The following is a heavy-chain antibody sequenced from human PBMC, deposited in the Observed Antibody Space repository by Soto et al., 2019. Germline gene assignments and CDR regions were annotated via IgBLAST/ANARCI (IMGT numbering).Heavy chain of an antibody. CDR2: IIPIFGTA. V-gene: IGHV1-69*13. D-gene: IGHD3-22*01. J-gene: IGHJ4*02. Sequence: GASVKVSCKASGGTFSSYAISWVRQAPGQGLEWMGGIIPIFGTANYAQKFQGRVTITADESTSTAYMELSSLRSEDTAVYYCARPSGYYYDSSGYYYFDYWGQGTLVTVS. CDR1: GGTFSSYA. CDR3: ARPSGYYYDSSGYYYFDY.